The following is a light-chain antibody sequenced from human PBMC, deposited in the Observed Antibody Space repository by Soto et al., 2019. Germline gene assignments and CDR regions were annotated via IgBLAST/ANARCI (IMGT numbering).Light chain of an antibody. J-gene: IGKJ1*01. CDR3: HQYGSSSWT. V-gene: IGKV3-20*01. Sequence: EIVLSQSPGTLSLSPGERATLSCSASQSVRSSYLAWYQQKPGQAPRLLIYDASSRATGIPDRFSGSGSGTDFTRTISRLEPEDFAVYYCHQYGSSSWTFGQGTQVAIK. CDR1: QSVRSSY. CDR2: DAS.